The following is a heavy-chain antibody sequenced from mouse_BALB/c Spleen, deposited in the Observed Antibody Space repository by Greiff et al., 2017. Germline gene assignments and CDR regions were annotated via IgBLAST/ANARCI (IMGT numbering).Heavy chain of an antibody. CDR1: GYSITSDYA. D-gene: IGHD1-1*01. J-gene: IGHJ2*01. V-gene: IGHV3-2*02. CDR2: ISYSGST. CDR3: AREVVSYFDY. Sequence: DVKLQESGPGLVKPSQSLSLTCTVTGYSITSDYAWNWIRQFPGNKLEWMGYISYSGSTSYNPSLKSRISITRDTSKNQFFLQLNSVTTEDTATYYCAREVVSYFDYWGQGTTLTVSS.